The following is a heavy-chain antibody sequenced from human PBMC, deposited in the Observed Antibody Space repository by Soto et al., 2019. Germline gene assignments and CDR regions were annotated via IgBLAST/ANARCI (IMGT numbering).Heavy chain of an antibody. Sequence: QVQLVESGGGVVQPGRSLRLSCAASGFTFSSYGMHWVRQAPGKGLEWVAVISYDGSNKYYADSVKGRFTISRDNSKNTLYLQMNSLRAEDTAVYYCAKDTCDSGGDCSAYWYFDLWGRGTLVTVSS. V-gene: IGHV3-30*18. CDR1: GFTFSSYG. CDR2: ISYDGSNK. D-gene: IGHD2-21*01. J-gene: IGHJ2*01. CDR3: AKDTCDSGGDCSAYWYFDL.